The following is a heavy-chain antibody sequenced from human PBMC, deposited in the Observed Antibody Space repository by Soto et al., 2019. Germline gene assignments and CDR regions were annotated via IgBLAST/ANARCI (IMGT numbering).Heavy chain of an antibody. CDR1: GYTFTSYG. D-gene: IGHD2-15*01. CDR2: ISAYNGNT. V-gene: IGHV1-18*01. CDR3: ARWGYRCSGGSCYGDYYYGMDV. J-gene: IGHJ6*02. Sequence: GASVKVSCKASGYTFTSYGISWVRQAPGQGLEWMGWISAYNGNTNYAQKLQGRVTMTTDTSTSTAYMELRSLRSDDTAVYYCARWGYRCSGGSCYGDYYYGMDVWGQGTTVTVSS.